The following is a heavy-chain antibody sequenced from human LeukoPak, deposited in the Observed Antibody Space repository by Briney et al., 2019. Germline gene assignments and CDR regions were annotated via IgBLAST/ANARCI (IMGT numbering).Heavy chain of an antibody. CDR3: ARDKLGYCSSTSCATRGFDY. Sequence: SETLSLTCTVSGDSISSSSYYWSWIRQPAGKGLEWIGRIYTSGSTNYNPSLKSRVTISVDTSKNQFSLKLSSVTAADTAVYYCARDKLGYCSSTSCATRGFDYWGQGTLVTVSS. V-gene: IGHV4-61*02. D-gene: IGHD2-2*01. CDR2: IYTSGST. CDR1: GDSISSSSYY. J-gene: IGHJ4*02.